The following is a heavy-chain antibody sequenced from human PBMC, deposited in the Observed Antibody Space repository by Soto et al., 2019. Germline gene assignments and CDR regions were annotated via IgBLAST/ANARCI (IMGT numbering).Heavy chain of an antibody. CDR1: GGSISNYY. D-gene: IGHD1-26*01. CDR2: IFYSGST. CDR3: ARDGKVSGSATHWFDP. J-gene: IGHJ5*02. Sequence: PSETLSLTCTVSGGSISNYYWSWIRQPPGKGLEWIGYIFYSGSTNYSPSLRSRVTISVDTSKNQFSLELSSVTAADTAVYYCARDGKVSGSATHWFDPWGQGTLVTVS. V-gene: IGHV4-59*01.